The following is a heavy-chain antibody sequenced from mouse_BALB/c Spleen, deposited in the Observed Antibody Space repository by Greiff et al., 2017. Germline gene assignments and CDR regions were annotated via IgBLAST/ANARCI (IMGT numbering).Heavy chain of an antibody. J-gene: IGHJ1*01. D-gene: IGHD1-1*01. CDR3: ARDMRYYGSSPYWYFDV. V-gene: IGHV7-3*02. CDR2: IRNKANGYTT. Sequence: DVHLVESGGGLVQPGGSLRLSCATSGFTFTDYYMSWVRQPPGKALEWLGFIRNKANGYTTEYSASVKGRFTISRDNSQSILYLQMNTLRAEDSATYYCARDMRYYGSSPYWYFDVWGAGTTVTVSS. CDR1: GFTFTDYY.